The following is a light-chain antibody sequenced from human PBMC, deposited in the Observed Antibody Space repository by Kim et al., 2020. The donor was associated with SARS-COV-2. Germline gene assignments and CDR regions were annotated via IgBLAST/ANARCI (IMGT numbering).Light chain of an antibody. CDR1: QSISNY. J-gene: IGKJ2*01. V-gene: IGKV1-39*01. CDR3: QQSGT. Sequence: DIQMTQSPSSLSASVGDRVTITCRASQSISNYVNWYQQKPGKAPKLLIYAASSSQSGVPSRFSGSGSGTDFTLTISSLQPEDFATYYCQQSGTFGQGTKLEI. CDR2: AAS.